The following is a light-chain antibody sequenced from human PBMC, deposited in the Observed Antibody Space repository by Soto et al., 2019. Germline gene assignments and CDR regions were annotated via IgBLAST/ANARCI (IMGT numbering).Light chain of an antibody. J-gene: IGKJ2*01. Sequence: DIFLTQSPATLSLSPGERATLTCRASQSVGTSLAWFQQRPGQAPRLLLSDASTRATGVPARFSGSGSGTDFTRAISSLQPEDVAVYYCQQRTNWPPRYTFGQGTKLELK. CDR1: QSVGTS. CDR3: QQRTNWPPRYT. V-gene: IGKV3-11*01. CDR2: DAS.